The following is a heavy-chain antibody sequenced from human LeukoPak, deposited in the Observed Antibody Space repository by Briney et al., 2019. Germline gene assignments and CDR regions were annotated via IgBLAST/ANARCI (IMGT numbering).Heavy chain of an antibody. J-gene: IGHJ4*02. D-gene: IGHD6-19*01. Sequence: GRSPRLSCAASGFTFSSYGMHWVRQAPGKGLEWVAVIWYDGSNKYYADSVKGRFTISRDNSKNTLYLQMNSLRAEDTAVYYCANLAVAGAIDYWGQGTLVTVSS. V-gene: IGHV3-33*06. CDR3: ANLAVAGAIDY. CDR2: IWYDGSNK. CDR1: GFTFSSYG.